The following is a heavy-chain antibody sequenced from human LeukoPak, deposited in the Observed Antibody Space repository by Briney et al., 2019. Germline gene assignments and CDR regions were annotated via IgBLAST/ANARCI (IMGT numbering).Heavy chain of an antibody. CDR3: TRLSRLGATDTYIAY. D-gene: IGHD1-26*01. CDR1: GYSFTTYS. J-gene: IGHJ4*02. Sequence: GESLKISCKASGYSFTTYSIGWVGQMPGKGLEWMGIIYPGDSDTRYSPSLQGQATISDAKSISNAYLQWSSLKPSDTPMYYCTRLSRLGATDTYIAYWYQGTLVTVSS. CDR2: IYPGDSDT. V-gene: IGHV5-51*01.